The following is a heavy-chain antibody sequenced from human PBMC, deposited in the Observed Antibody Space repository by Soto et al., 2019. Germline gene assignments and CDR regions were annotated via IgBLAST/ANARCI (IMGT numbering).Heavy chain of an antibody. CDR1: GFSLSTSGVG. V-gene: IGHV2-5*02. CDR3: AHSPELVIEAAGYEWVPANWFDP. CDR2: IYWDDDK. J-gene: IGHJ5*02. Sequence: QITLKESGPTPVKPTQTLTLTCTFSGFSLSTSGVGVCWIHQPPGKALEWLALIYWDDDKRYSPSLKSRLTITKDTSKIQVVLTMPNMDPVDTATYSCAHSPELVIEAAGYEWVPANWFDPWGQGTLVTVS. D-gene: IGHD6-13*01.